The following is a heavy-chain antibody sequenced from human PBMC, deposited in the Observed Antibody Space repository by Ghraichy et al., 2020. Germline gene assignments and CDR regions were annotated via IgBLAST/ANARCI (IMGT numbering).Heavy chain of an antibody. V-gene: IGHV5-51*01. CDR3: ARRTMVRGVGPYYFDY. CDR2: IYPGDSDT. CDR1: GYSFTSYW. D-gene: IGHD3-10*01. J-gene: IGHJ4*02. Sequence: GESLNISCKGSGYSFTSYWIGWVRQMPGKGLEWMGIIYPGDSDTRYSPSFQGQVTISADKSISTAYLQWSSLKASDTAMYYCARRTMVRGVGPYYFDYWGQGTLVTVSS.